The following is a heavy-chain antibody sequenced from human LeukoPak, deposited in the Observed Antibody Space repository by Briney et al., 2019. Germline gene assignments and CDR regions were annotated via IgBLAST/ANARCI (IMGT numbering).Heavy chain of an antibody. CDR1: GFTLSNNW. CDR2: IYSEGDT. V-gene: IGHV3-53*01. CDR3: ARGIDY. Sequence: GGSLRLSCTDSGFTLSNNWMSWVRQAPGKGLEWVSVIYSEGDTYYADSVKGRFTISRDNSKNTLYLQMNTLRAEDTALYYCARGIDYWGQGTLVTVSS. J-gene: IGHJ4*02. D-gene: IGHD2-15*01.